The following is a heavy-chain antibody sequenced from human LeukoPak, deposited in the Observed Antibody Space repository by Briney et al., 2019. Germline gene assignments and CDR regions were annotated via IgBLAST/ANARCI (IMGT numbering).Heavy chain of an antibody. J-gene: IGHJ6*02. V-gene: IGHV3-11*04. CDR2: ISSSGSTK. D-gene: IGHD2-2*01. Sequence: GGSLRLSCAASGFSFSDYYMSWIRQAPGKGLEWVSYISSSGSTKYYADSVKGRFTISRDNAKNSLYLQMNSLRAEDTAVCYCARGRGFYQSTAAYYYYGMDVWGQGTTVTVSS. CDR3: ARGRGFYQSTAAYYYYGMDV. CDR1: GFSFSDYY.